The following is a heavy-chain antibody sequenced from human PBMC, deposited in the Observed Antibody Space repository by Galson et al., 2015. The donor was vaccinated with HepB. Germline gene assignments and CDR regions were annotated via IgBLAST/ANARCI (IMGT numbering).Heavy chain of an antibody. CDR2: MNPNSGNT. CDR1: GYTFTSYD. J-gene: IGHJ4*02. V-gene: IGHV1-8*01. CDR3: AREDAFRTPAY. Sequence: SVKVSCKASGYTFTSYDINWVRQATGQGLEWMGWMNPNSGNTGYAQKFQGRVTMTTDTSTSTAYMELRSLRSDDTAVYYCAREDAFRTPAYWGQGTLVTVSS. D-gene: IGHD1-14*01.